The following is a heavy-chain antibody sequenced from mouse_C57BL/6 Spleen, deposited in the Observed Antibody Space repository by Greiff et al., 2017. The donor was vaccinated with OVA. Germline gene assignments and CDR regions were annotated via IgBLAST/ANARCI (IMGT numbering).Heavy chain of an antibody. CDR1: RFTFSSYT. Sequence: EVMLVESGGGLVKPGGSLKLSCAASRFTFSSYTMSWVRQTPEKRLEWVATISGGGGNTYYPDSVKGRYTISRDNAKNTLYLQMSSLRSEDTALYYCARHERGGYFDYWGQGTTLTVSS. D-gene: IGHD1-1*02. CDR2: ISGGGGNT. J-gene: IGHJ2*01. V-gene: IGHV5-9*01. CDR3: ARHERGGYFDY.